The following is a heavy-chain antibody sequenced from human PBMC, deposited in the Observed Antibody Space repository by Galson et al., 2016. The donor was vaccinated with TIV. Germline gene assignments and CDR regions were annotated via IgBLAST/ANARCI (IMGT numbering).Heavy chain of an antibody. V-gene: IGHV2-70*04. J-gene: IGHJ4*02. CDR1: GFSLNTSGMR. Sequence: PALVKPTQTLTLTYTFSGFSLNTSGMRVSWIRQPPGKALEWLARIDWDDDKFYSTSLKSRLTISKDTSKNQVVLRMMNLDPEDTATYFCARSTARGACIDYWGQGTLVTVSS. CDR3: ARSTARGACIDY. CDR2: IDWDDDK. D-gene: IGHD3-10*01.